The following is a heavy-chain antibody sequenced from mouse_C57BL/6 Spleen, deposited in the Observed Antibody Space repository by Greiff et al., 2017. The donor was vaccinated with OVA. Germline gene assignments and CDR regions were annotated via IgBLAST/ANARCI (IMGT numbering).Heavy chain of an antibody. V-gene: IGHV5-17*01. CDR2: ISSGSSTI. CDR3: ARVVYGSHYWYFDV. J-gene: IGHJ1*03. CDR1: GFTFSDYG. D-gene: IGHD1-1*01. Sequence: EVHLVESGGGLVKPGGSLKLSCAASGFTFSDYGMHWVRQAPEKGLEWVAYISSGSSTIYYADTVKGRFTISRDNAKNTLFLQMTSLRSEDTAMYYCARVVYGSHYWYFDVWGTGTTVTVSS.